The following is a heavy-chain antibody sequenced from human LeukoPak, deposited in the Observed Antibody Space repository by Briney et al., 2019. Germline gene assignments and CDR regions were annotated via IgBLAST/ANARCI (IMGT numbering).Heavy chain of an antibody. CDR1: GFTFSNYS. V-gene: IGHV3-21*01. J-gene: IGHJ4*02. CDR3: ARSYDFWSGLFDY. D-gene: IGHD3-3*01. CDR2: ISTSSSYI. Sequence: GGSLRLSCAGSGFTFSNYSINWVRQAPGKGLEWVSSISTSSSYIYYADSVKGRFTISRDNAKNSLYLQMNSLRAEDTAVYYCARSYDFWSGLFDYWGQGTLVTVSS.